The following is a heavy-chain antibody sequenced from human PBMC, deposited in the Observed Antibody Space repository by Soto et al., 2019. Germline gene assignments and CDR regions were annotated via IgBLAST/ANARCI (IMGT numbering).Heavy chain of an antibody. CDR2: IYYSGST. Sequence: ASETLSLTCTVSGGSISSSSYYWGWIRQPPGKGLEWIGSIYYSGSTYYNPSLKSRVTISVDTSKNQFSLKLSSVTAADTAVYYCARPVRDNYYYMDVWGKGTTVTVSS. V-gene: IGHV4-39*07. CDR3: ARPVRDNYYYMDV. J-gene: IGHJ6*03. CDR1: GGSISSSSYY.